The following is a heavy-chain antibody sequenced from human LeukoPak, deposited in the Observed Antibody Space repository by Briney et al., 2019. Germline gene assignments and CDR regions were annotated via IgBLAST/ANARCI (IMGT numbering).Heavy chain of an antibody. CDR1: GYTFTSYG. V-gene: IGHV1-69*05. J-gene: IGHJ4*02. CDR2: IIPIFGTA. D-gene: IGHD2-15*01. CDR3: AVFGGSTPGVTTSNFDY. Sequence: GASVKVSCKASGYTFTSYGISRVRQAPGQGLEWMGGIIPIFGTANYAQKFQGRVTITTDESTSTAYMELSSLRSEDTAVYYCAVFGGSTPGVTTSNFDYWGQGTLLTVSS.